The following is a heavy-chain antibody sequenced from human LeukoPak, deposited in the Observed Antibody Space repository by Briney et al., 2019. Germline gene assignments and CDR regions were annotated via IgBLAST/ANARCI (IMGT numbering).Heavy chain of an antibody. D-gene: IGHD2-8*02. J-gene: IGHJ4*02. V-gene: IGHV4-30-4*01. CDR2: IYYSGST. CDR1: GGSISSGDYY. CDR3: ARLVPPGGGDCTGSNCHSVYYFDY. Sequence: SQTLSLTCTVSGGSISSGDYYWSWIRQPPGKGLEWIGYIYYSGSTYYNPSLKSRITTSIDMSKNQFSLKLSSVTAADTAVYYCARLVPPGGGDCTGSNCHSVYYFDYWGQGTLVTVSS.